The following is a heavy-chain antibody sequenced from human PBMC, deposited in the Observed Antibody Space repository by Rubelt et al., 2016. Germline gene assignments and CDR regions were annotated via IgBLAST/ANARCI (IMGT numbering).Heavy chain of an antibody. CDR2: LSAYNGNQ. D-gene: IGHD6-19*01. CDR1: GYTFTSYG. J-gene: IGHJ4*02. Sequence: QVQLVQSGAEVKKPGASVKVSCKASGYTFTSYGISWVRQAPGQGLEWMGWLSAYNGNQKYSQKCQGRVTITRETSASNAYMELSSLRSEDTAVYYCATIAVAGYHPATVFDYWGQGTLVTVSS. CDR3: ATIAVAGYHPATVFDY. V-gene: IGHV1-18*01.